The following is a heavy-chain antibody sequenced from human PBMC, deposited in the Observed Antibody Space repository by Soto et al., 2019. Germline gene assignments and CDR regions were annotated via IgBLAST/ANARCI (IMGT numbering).Heavy chain of an antibody. V-gene: IGHV4-59*08. D-gene: IGHD3-10*01. CDR3: ARLYGSGSHFDY. Sequence: SETLSLTCTVSGGSISSYYWIWIRQPPGKGLEWIGYIYYSGSTNYNPSLKSRVTISVDTSKNQFSLKLSSVTAADTAVYYCARLYGSGSHFDYWGQGTLVTVSS. CDR2: IYYSGST. J-gene: IGHJ4*02. CDR1: GGSISSYY.